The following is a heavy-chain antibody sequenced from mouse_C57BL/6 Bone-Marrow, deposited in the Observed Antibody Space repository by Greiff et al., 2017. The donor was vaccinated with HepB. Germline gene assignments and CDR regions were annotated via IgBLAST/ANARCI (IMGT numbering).Heavy chain of an antibody. CDR2: IYPRSGNT. D-gene: IGHD1-1*01. V-gene: IGHV1-81*01. CDR1: GYTFTSYG. CDR3: ARLVLRYLYAMDY. Sequence: QVHVKQSGAELARPGASVKLSCKASGYTFTSYGISWVKQRTGQGLEWIGEIYPRSGNTYYNEKFKGKATLTADKSSSTAYMEVRSLTSEDSAVYFCARLVLRYLYAMDYWGQGTSVTVSS. J-gene: IGHJ4*01.